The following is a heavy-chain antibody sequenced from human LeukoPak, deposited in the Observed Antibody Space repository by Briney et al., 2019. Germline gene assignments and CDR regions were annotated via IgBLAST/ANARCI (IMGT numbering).Heavy chain of an antibody. CDR2: INPNSGGT. V-gene: IGHV1-2*02. CDR3: ARDRTKYCRSTSCPLDY. J-gene: IGHJ4*02. Sequence: ASVKVSCKASGYTFIGYYMHWVRQAPGQGLEWMGWINPNSGGTNYAQKFQGRVTMTRDTSISTAYMELSRLRSDDTAVYYCARDRTKYCRSTSCPLDYWGQGTLVTVSS. CDR1: GYTFIGYY. D-gene: IGHD2-2*01.